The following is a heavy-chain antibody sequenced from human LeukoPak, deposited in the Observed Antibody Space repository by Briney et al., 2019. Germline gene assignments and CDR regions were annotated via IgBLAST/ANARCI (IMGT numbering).Heavy chain of an antibody. CDR2: ISGSGGST. V-gene: IGHV3-23*01. CDR3: ATLDGSGLTYDAFAI. J-gene: IGHJ3*02. Sequence: PGGSLRLSCAASGFAFSSYAMSWVRQAPGKGLEWVSAISGSGGSTYYADSVKGRFTISRDNSKNTLYLQMNSLRAEDTAVYYCATLDGSGLTYDAFAIWGQGTMVTVSS. D-gene: IGHD3-10*01. CDR1: GFAFSSYA.